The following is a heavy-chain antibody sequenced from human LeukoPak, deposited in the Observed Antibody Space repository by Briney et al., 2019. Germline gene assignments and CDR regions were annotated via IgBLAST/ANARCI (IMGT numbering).Heavy chain of an antibody. CDR1: GSRLASYW. Sequence: GESLKISCKGSGSRLASYWIGWVRQMPGKGLEWMGIIYPGDSDTRYSPSFQGQVTISADKSISTAYLQWSSLKASDTAIYYCATAAAGTKPFFDYWGHGTLVTVSS. J-gene: IGHJ4*01. V-gene: IGHV5-51*01. CDR2: IYPGDSDT. D-gene: IGHD6-13*01. CDR3: ATAAAGTKPFFDY.